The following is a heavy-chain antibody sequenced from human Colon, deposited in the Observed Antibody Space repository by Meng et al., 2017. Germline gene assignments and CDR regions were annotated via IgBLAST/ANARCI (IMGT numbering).Heavy chain of an antibody. D-gene: IGHD5-18*01. V-gene: IGHV4-61*08. CDR1: GASVRSPDHQ. J-gene: IGHJ4*02. Sequence: VQQQESDPGLVRPSVTLSLICAGAGASVRSPDHQWGWVRQPPGKGLEWIGYARIDYANTNYNPSLKSRVNVSLDTSKNQFSLRLTSVTAADTAVYYCARSGYKNGYDYWGQGTLVTVSS. CDR3: ARSGYKNGYDY. CDR2: ARIDYANT.